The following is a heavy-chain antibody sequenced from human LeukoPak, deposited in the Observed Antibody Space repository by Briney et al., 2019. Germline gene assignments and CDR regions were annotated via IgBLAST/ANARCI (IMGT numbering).Heavy chain of an antibody. V-gene: IGHV4-34*01. CDR3: ARGPPPDFDRSGFYYNY. CDR2: ISHAGGA. D-gene: IGHD3-22*01. J-gene: IGHJ4*02. CDR1: GGSFSGYY. Sequence: SETLSLTCAIYGGSFSGYYWSWFRQPPGKGLEWIGEISHAGGASYNPSLNHPLPIPEDTSKNQFSLNLSSFTAPDTAVYYFARGPPPDFDRSGFYYNYWGQGTLVIVSS.